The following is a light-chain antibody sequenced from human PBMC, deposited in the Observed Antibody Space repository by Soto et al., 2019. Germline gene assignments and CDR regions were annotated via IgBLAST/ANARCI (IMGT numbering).Light chain of an antibody. J-gene: IGLJ1*01. CDR3: SSYTNSSPFV. CDR1: SSDVGGYNY. CDR2: DVS. V-gene: IGLV2-14*01. Sequence: QSVRTQPASVSGSPGQSITISCTGTSSDVGGYNYVSWYQQHPGKAPKLMIYDVSNWPSEVSNRFSGSKSGNTASLTISGLQAEDEADYYCSSYTNSSPFVFGTGTKVTVL.